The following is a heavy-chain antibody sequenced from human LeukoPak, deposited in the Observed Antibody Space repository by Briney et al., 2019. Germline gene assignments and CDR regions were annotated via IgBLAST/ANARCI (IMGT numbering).Heavy chain of an antibody. Sequence: SETLSLTCTVSGGSITGYYWSWIRQTPGKGLEWIGYVHYRGTTSYDPSLKSRVTISADMSRNQFSLRLSSVTAADTAVYYCARDSSGYGSSWYFDLWGRGTLVTVSS. J-gene: IGHJ2*01. V-gene: IGHV4-59*01. CDR2: VHYRGTT. CDR3: ARDSSGYGSSWYFDL. D-gene: IGHD6-19*01. CDR1: GGSITGYY.